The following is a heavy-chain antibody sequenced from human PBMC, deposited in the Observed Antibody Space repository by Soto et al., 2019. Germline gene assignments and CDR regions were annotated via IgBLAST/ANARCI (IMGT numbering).Heavy chain of an antibody. CDR3: ARGIHLGYCSGGSCQDY. V-gene: IGHV4-34*01. Sequence: SETLSLTCAVYGGSFSGYYWSWIRQPPGKGLEWIGEINHSGSTNYNPSLKSRVTISVDTSKNQFSLKLSSVTAADTAVYYCARGIHLGYCSGGSCQDYWGQGTLVTVSS. CDR1: GGSFSGYY. J-gene: IGHJ4*02. D-gene: IGHD2-15*01. CDR2: INHSGST.